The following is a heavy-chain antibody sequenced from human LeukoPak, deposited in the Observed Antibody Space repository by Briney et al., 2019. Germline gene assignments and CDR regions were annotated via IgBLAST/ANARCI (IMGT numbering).Heavy chain of an antibody. V-gene: IGHV1-2*02. CDR2: INPNSGGT. CDR1: GYTFTGYY. Sequence: SVKVSCKASGYTFTGYYMHWVRPAPGQGLEWLGWINPNSGGTNYAQKFQGRVTMTRDTSISTAYMELSRLRSDDTAVYYCARLADSSGYYLIYYFDYWGQGTLVTVSS. D-gene: IGHD3-22*01. CDR3: ARLADSSGYYLIYYFDY. J-gene: IGHJ4*02.